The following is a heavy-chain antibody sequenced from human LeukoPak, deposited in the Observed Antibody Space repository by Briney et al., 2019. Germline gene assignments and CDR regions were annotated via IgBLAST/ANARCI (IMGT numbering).Heavy chain of an antibody. CDR2: ISGSGGST. CDR3: ARDFENGDYVSDY. J-gene: IGHJ4*02. CDR1: GFTFSSYA. D-gene: IGHD4-17*01. V-gene: IGHV3-23*01. Sequence: GGSLRLSCVASGFTFSSYAMSWVRQAPGKGLEWVSAISGSGGSTHYADSVKGRFTISRDNSKNTLYLQMNSLRAEDTAVYYCARDFENGDYVSDYWGQGTLVTVSS.